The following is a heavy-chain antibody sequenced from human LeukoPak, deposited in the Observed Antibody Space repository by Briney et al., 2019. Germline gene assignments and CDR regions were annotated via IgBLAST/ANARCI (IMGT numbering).Heavy chain of an antibody. CDR3: AREDVGNIVVVTESGFDL. Sequence: GASVKVSCKASGYTFTSYAMNWVRQAPGQGLEWMGWINTNTGNPTYAQGFTGRFVFSLDTSVSTAYLQISSLKAEDTAVYYCAREDVGNIVVVTESGFDLWGRGTLVTVSS. CDR1: GYTFTSYA. V-gene: IGHV7-4-1*02. CDR2: INTNTGNP. J-gene: IGHJ2*01. D-gene: IGHD2-21*02.